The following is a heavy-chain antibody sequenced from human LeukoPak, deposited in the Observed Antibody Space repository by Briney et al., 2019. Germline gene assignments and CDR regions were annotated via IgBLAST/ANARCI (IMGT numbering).Heavy chain of an antibody. Sequence: GGSLRLSCSASGFTFSTFAMHWVRQAPGERLEYVSAISSGGGSTYYADSVEGRFTISRDNPKSTLYLQMSSLRADDTAVYYCVKTTSSYYYDYWGQGTLVTVSS. CDR2: ISSGGGST. CDR1: GFTFSTFA. V-gene: IGHV3-64D*06. D-gene: IGHD3-22*01. CDR3: VKTTSSYYYDY. J-gene: IGHJ4*02.